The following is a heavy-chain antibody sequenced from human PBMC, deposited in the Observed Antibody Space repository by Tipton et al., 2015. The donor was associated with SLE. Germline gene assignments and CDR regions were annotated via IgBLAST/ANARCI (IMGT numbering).Heavy chain of an antibody. CDR1: GFTFDDYA. CDR3: AKDFDDYENYYYGMDV. CDR2: ISWNSGSI. Sequence: SLRLSCAASGFTFDDYAMHWVRQAPGKGLEWVSGISWNSGSIGYADSVKGRFTISRDNAKNSLYLQMNSLRAEDTALYYCAKDFDDYENYYYGMDVWGQGTTVTVSS. J-gene: IGHJ6*02. V-gene: IGHV3-9*01. D-gene: IGHD4-17*01.